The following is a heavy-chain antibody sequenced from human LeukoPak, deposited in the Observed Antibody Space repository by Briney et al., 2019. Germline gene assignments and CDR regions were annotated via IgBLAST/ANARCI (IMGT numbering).Heavy chain of an antibody. CDR1: GYSFTSYW. CDR2: IYPGDSDT. CDR3: ARLGTFGSTSHYGMDV. Sequence: GESLKISCKGSGYSFTSYWIGWVRKMPGKGLEWMGIIYPGDSDTRYSPSFQGQVTISADKSISTAYLQWSSLKASDTAMYYCARLGTFGSTSHYGMDVWGQGTTVTVSS. J-gene: IGHJ6*02. D-gene: IGHD2-2*01. V-gene: IGHV5-51*01.